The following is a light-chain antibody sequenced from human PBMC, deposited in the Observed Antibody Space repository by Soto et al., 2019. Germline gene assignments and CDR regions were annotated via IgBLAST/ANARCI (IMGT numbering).Light chain of an antibody. J-gene: IGLJ1*01. CDR1: SSDVGGYNY. CDR3: SSYTSSSTYV. CDR2: DVS. V-gene: IGLV2-14*01. Sequence: QSVLTQPASVSGSPGQSITISCTGTSSDVGGYNYVSWYQQHPGKAPKLMIYDVSNRPSGVSNRFSGSKSGNTASLTISGLQAEDEADYYCSSYTSSSTYVPGTGTKVAVL.